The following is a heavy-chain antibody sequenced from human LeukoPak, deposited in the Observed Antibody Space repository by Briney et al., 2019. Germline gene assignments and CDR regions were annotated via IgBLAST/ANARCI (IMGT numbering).Heavy chain of an antibody. CDR1: GYTFTSYY. V-gene: IGHV1-46*01. Sequence: ASVKVCCKASGYTFTSYYMHWVRQPHGQGLELMGIINPSGGSTSYAQQFQGTVTMTRDTSTSTVYMELSSLRSEDTAVYYCARGLEEATTGSLDPWGQGTLVTVSS. D-gene: IGHD1-26*01. J-gene: IGHJ5*02. CDR3: ARGLEEATTGSLDP. CDR2: INPSGGST.